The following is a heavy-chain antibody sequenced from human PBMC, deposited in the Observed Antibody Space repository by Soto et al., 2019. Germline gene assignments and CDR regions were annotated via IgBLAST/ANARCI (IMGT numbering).Heavy chain of an antibody. CDR2: ISYDGSNK. D-gene: IGHD5-12*01. CDR3: ARDGYSGYDGATVFDY. CDR1: GFTFSSYA. V-gene: IGHV3-30-3*01. Sequence: PGGSLRLSCAASGFTFSSYAMHWVRQAPGKGLEWVAVISYDGSNKYYADSVKGRLTISRDNSKNTLYLQMNSLRAEDTAVYYCARDGYSGYDGATVFDYWGQGTLVTVSS. J-gene: IGHJ4*02.